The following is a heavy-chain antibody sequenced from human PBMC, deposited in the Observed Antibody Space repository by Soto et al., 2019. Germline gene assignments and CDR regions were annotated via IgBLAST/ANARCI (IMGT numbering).Heavy chain of an antibody. CDR3: ASSYGSGYRAFDY. Sequence: QVQLVQSGAEVKRPGSSVKVSCKASGDTFNFYSINWVRQAPGVGLEWVGRVNPILSMSNYAQRFQGRVTMTADKSTSTAYMELRSLRSAETTIYYCASSYGSGYRAFDYWGQGALVTVSS. CDR1: GDTFNFYS. V-gene: IGHV1-69*02. D-gene: IGHD3-10*01. CDR2: VNPILSMS. J-gene: IGHJ4*02.